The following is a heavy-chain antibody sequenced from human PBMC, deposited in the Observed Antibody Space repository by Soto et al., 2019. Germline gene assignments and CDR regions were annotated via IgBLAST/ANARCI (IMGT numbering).Heavy chain of an antibody. V-gene: IGHV3-7*04. D-gene: IGHD1-26*01. Sequence: GGSLRLSCAASGFTFSSYWMSWVRQAPGKGLEWVANIKQDGSEKYYVDSVKGRFTISRDNAKNSLYLQMNSLRAEDTAVYYCARAQYTGSYFDACDIWGQGTLVTVSS. J-gene: IGHJ3*02. CDR2: IKQDGSEK. CDR3: ARAQYTGSYFDACDI. CDR1: GFTFSSYW.